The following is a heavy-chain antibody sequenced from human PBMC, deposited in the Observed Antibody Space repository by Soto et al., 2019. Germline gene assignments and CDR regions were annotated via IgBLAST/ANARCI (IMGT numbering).Heavy chain of an antibody. Sequence: ASVKVSFKASGYTFTSYAMHWVRQAPGQRLEWMGWINAGNGNTKYSQKFQGRVTITRDTSASTAYMELSSLRSEDTAVYYCARHRNLYCSSTSCYLGAYYYYGMDVWGQGTTVTVSS. V-gene: IGHV1-3*01. CDR1: GYTFTSYA. D-gene: IGHD2-2*01. J-gene: IGHJ6*02. CDR3: ARHRNLYCSSTSCYLGAYYYYGMDV. CDR2: INAGNGNT.